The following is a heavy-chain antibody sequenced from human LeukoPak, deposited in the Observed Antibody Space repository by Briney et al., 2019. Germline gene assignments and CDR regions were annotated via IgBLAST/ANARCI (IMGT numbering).Heavy chain of an antibody. J-gene: IGHJ4*02. CDR1: GYTFTGYY. Sequence: ASVKVSCKASGYTFTGYYMHWVRQAPGQGLEWMGRINPNSGGTNYAQKFQGRVTMTRDTSISTAYMELSRLRSDDTDVYYCARAAAGTGSRGDYWGQGTLVTVSS. CDR3: ARAAAGTGSRGDY. CDR2: INPNSGGT. V-gene: IGHV1-2*05. D-gene: IGHD6-13*01.